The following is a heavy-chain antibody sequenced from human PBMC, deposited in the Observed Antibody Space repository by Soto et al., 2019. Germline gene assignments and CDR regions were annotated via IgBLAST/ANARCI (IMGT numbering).Heavy chain of an antibody. CDR1: GFTFSPYW. CDR3: ARDYDRTLDFDY. CDR2: IKQDGSEK. D-gene: IGHD3-16*01. Sequence: EVRLVESGGGLVQPGGYLRLSCAASGFTFSPYWMSWVRQGPGKGLEWVANIKQDGSEKYFVDSVNGRFSISKDNAKNSLFLQMNSLRAEDTAVYYCARDYDRTLDFDYWGQGTLVTVSS. V-gene: IGHV3-7*01. J-gene: IGHJ4*02.